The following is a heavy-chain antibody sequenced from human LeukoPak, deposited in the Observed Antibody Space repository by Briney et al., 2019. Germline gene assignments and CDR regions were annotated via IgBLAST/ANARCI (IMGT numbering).Heavy chain of an antibody. CDR2: IQSNGNPK. D-gene: IGHD2-8*02. CDR3: AREASTEIIGGMDV. V-gene: IGHV3-30*02. Sequence: GGSLRLSCAASGFSFSNNGIHWVRQAPGKGLEWVAFIQSNGNPKYYADSVRGRFTISRDNSKKTCYLQMDSLRVEDTAVYYCAREASTEIIGGMDVRGQGTTVTVTS. J-gene: IGHJ6*02. CDR1: GFSFSNNG.